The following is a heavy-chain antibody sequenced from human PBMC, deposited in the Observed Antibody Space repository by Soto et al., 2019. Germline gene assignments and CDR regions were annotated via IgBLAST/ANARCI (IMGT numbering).Heavy chain of an antibody. CDR3: ARGYRQSGYSSSWVFDY. CDR2: MNYSGST. D-gene: IGHD6-13*01. J-gene: IGHJ4*02. CDR1: GGSINSGGYY. V-gene: IGHV4-31*03. Sequence: QVQLRESGPGLVKPSQTLSLTCTVSGGSINSGGYYWNWIRQHPGKGLEWIGYMNYSGSTYYNPFHRSRFIISAVTSENHFSLKLSSVTAPDRAVYFCARGYRQSGYSSSWVFDYWGQGTLVNVSS.